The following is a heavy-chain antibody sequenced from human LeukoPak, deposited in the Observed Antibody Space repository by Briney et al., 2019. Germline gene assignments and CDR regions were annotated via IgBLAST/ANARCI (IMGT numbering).Heavy chain of an antibody. CDR3: ARGRWLVKYFQH. CDR1: GGSISSYY. D-gene: IGHD6-19*01. V-gene: IGHV4-4*07. Sequence: SETLSLTCTVSGGSISSYYWSWIRQPAGKGLEWIGRIYTSGSTNYNPSLKSRVTMTVDTSKNQFSLKLSSVTAADTAVYYCARGRWLVKYFQHWGQGTLVTVSS. J-gene: IGHJ1*01. CDR2: IYTSGST.